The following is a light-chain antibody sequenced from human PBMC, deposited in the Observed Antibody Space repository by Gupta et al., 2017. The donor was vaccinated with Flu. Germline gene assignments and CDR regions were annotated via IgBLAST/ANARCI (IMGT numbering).Light chain of an antibody. CDR1: QSINNY. J-gene: IGKJ1*01. V-gene: IGKV3-11*01. CDR3: HQRSNFPWT. Sequence: EIVLTQSPATLSLSPGERATLSCRASQSINNYVAWYQQRPGQAPRLLIYDASNRATGIPARFSGSGSGTDFTLTISNLVPEDFAVYYCHQRSNFPWTFGQGTKVEIK. CDR2: DAS.